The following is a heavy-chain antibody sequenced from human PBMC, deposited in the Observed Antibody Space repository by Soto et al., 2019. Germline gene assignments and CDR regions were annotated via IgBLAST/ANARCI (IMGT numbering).Heavy chain of an antibody. J-gene: IGHJ4*02. Sequence: QVQLVQSGAEVKKPGASVKVSCRASGYTFTSYYMHWVRQAPGQGLEWMGLINPGGGGTSYAQKLHGRVTMTRDTSTSTVYMELSSLRSEDTAVYYCARGLAVAYSLALLWGQGTLVTVSS. D-gene: IGHD6-19*01. CDR3: ARGLAVAYSLALL. V-gene: IGHV1-46*01. CDR2: INPGGGGT. CDR1: GYTFTSYY.